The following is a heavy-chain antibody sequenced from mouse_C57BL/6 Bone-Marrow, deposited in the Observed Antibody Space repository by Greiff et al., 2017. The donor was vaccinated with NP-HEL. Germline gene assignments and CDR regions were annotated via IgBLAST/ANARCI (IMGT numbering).Heavy chain of an antibody. Sequence: EVKVEESGPGLVKPSQSLSLTCSVTGYSITSGYYWNWIRQFPGNKLEWMGYISYDGSNNYNPSLKNRISITRDTSKNQFFLKLNSVTTEDTATYYCARDGYYPDYWGQGTTLTVSS. CDR1: GYSITSGYY. D-gene: IGHD2-2*01. CDR2: ISYDGSN. V-gene: IGHV3-6*01. CDR3: ARDGYYPDY. J-gene: IGHJ2*01.